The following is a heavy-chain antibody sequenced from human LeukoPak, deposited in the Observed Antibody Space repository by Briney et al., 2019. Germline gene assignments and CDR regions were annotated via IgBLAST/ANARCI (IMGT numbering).Heavy chain of an antibody. D-gene: IGHD6-19*01. Sequence: ASVKVSCKASGYTFTSYYIHWVRQAPGQGLEWMGWINPTSFGTKYEQKFQGRVTMTRDTSISTDYMELSDLRSDDTAVYYCARFRGSGWYSFDLWGQGTLVTVSS. V-gene: IGHV1-2*02. CDR2: INPTSFGT. CDR3: ARFRGSGWYSFDL. CDR1: GYTFTSYY. J-gene: IGHJ5*02.